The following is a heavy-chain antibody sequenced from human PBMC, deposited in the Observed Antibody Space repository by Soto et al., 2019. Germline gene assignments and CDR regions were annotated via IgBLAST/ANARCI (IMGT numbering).Heavy chain of an antibody. J-gene: IGHJ3*02. CDR3: ARLTSGRHLGDAFDI. D-gene: IGHD6-19*01. CDR2: IKEDGSEK. Sequence: PGGSLRLSCAASAFTFSNYWMSWVRQAPGKGLEWVANIKEDGSEKYYVDSVKGRFTVSRDNAKNSLYLQMNSLRAEDTAVYYCARLTSGRHLGDAFDIWGQGTMVTVSS. CDR1: AFTFSNYW. V-gene: IGHV3-7*01.